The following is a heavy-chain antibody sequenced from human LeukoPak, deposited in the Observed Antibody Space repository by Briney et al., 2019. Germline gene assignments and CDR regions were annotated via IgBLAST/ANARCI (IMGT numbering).Heavy chain of an antibody. CDR3: AKTYGHFDD. J-gene: IGHJ4*02. CDR2: ITSSSSYI. CDR1: GFTFTSYT. V-gene: IGHV3-21*01. D-gene: IGHD4-17*01. Sequence: GGSLRLSCAASGFTFTSYTMNWVRQAPGKGLEWVSSITSSSSYIYYAGSVKGRFTISRDNAKNSLYLQMTSLRVGDTAVYYCAKTYGHFDDWGQGTLVTVSS.